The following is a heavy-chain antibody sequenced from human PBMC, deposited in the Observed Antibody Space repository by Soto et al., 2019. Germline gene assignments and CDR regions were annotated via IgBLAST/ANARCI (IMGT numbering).Heavy chain of an antibody. D-gene: IGHD1-26*01. CDR3: SSLLNEGATFRADAFDL. Sequence: QVQLVQSGGDVKTPGASVKVSCTPFRYTFTSHGIAWVRQAPGQGLEWIGWIITFNGKTDYAQKFQGRVTMNADTLMSIVHIELRSLRYDDTAVYYCSSLLNEGATFRADAFDLWGQGTKDTVSS. CDR2: IITFNGKT. J-gene: IGHJ3*01. CDR1: RYTFTSHG. V-gene: IGHV1-18*01.